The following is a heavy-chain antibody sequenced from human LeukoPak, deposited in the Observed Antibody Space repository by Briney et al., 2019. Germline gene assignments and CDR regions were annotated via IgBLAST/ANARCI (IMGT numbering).Heavy chain of an antibody. J-gene: IGHJ4*02. D-gene: IGHD3-9*01. V-gene: IGHV4-30-2*01. CDR2: MYHSGST. Sequence: SQTLSLTCAVPGGSISSGGYSWSWIRQPPGKGLEWIGYMYHSGSTYYNPSLKSRVTISVDRSKNQFSLMLSSVTAADTAVYYCARGAYDILTGYYRGMPVGYFDYWGQGTLVTVSS. CDR1: GGSISSGGYS. CDR3: ARGAYDILTGYYRGMPVGYFDY.